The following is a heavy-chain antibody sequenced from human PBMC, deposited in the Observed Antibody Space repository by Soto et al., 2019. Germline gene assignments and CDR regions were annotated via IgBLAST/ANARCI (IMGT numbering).Heavy chain of an antibody. Sequence: ASVKVSCKASGYTFTRSGISWVRQAPGQGLEWMGWISTYNGDTNYAQTFQGRVTMTTDTSTSTVHMEVRSLRSDDTAVYYCARGGVAPYYYYGMDVRAQRTPVTVSS. V-gene: IGHV1-18*01. CDR3: ARGGVAPYYYYGMDV. J-gene: IGHJ6*02. CDR2: ISTYNGDT. CDR1: GYTFTRSG. D-gene: IGHD5-12*01.